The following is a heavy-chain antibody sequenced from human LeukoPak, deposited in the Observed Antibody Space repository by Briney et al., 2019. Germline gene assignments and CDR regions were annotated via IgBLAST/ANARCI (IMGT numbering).Heavy chain of an antibody. CDR1: GFRFCSYW. J-gene: IGHJ4*02. CDR2: IKEDGSAE. D-gene: IGHD6-19*01. Sequence: GGSLRLSCAASGFRFCSYWMTWVRQAPGKGLEWVAHIKEDGSAENYVDSVKGRFSISRDNAKNSLYLQMNSLRVEDTAVYYCVRDSGWFHFDYWGQGTQVTVSS. CDR3: VRDSGWFHFDY. V-gene: IGHV3-7*03.